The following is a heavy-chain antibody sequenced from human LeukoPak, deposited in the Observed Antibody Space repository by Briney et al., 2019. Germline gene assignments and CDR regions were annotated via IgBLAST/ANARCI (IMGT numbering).Heavy chain of an antibody. V-gene: IGHV4-59*01. Sequence: PSETLSLTCTVSGGSMSDFYWSWTRQPPGKGLEWIGYMYHSGSPNYSTSLKSRVTISVDASKKQFSLELTSVTAADTAVYYCARGRDGYDSTWTYYYYMDVWGKGTTVTVSS. J-gene: IGHJ6*03. CDR2: MYHSGSP. CDR1: GGSMSDFY. D-gene: IGHD2-21*02. CDR3: ARGRDGYDSTWTYYYYMDV.